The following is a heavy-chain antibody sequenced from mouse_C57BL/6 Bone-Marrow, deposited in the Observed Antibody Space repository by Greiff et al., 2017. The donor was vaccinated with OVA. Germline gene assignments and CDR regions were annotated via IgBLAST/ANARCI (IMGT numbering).Heavy chain of an antibody. Sequence: VHLVESDAELVKPGASVKISCKVSGYTFTDHTIHWMKQRPEQGLEWIGYIYPRDGSTKYNEKFKGKATLTADKSSSTAYMQLNSLTSEDSAVYFCARHYYSNYWYFDVWGTGTTVTVSS. CDR1: GYTFTDHT. J-gene: IGHJ1*03. V-gene: IGHV1-78*01. CDR3: ARHYYSNYWYFDV. D-gene: IGHD2-5*01. CDR2: IYPRDGST.